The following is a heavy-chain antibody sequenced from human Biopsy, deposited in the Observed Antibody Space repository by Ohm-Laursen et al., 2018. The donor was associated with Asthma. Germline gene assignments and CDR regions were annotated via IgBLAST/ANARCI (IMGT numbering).Heavy chain of an antibody. CDR2: INPNGGAT. CDR3: ARVQKAPGDRWFDP. D-gene: IGHD7-27*01. CDR1: AYTFIGYP. J-gene: IGHJ5*02. Sequence: ASVKVSCKASAYTFIGYPLHWVRQAPGEGLEWMGRINPNGGATIYAQKFQGRVTMTRDTSISTAYMELSRLTSDDTAVYYCARVQKAPGDRWFDPWGQGTLVTVSS. V-gene: IGHV1-2*06.